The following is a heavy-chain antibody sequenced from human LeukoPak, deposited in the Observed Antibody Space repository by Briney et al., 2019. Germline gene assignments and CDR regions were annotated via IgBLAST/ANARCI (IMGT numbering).Heavy chain of an antibody. CDR1: GFTFSSYA. D-gene: IGHD6-13*01. CDR3: AKDIRGYSSSWYSLSLDY. CDR2: ICGSGGST. J-gene: IGHJ4*02. Sequence: GGSLRLSCAASGFTFSSYAMSWVRQAPGKGLEWVSAICGSGGSTYYADSVKGRFTISRDNSKNTLYLQMNSLRAEDTAVYYCAKDIRGYSSSWYSLSLDYWGQGTLVTVSS. V-gene: IGHV3-23*01.